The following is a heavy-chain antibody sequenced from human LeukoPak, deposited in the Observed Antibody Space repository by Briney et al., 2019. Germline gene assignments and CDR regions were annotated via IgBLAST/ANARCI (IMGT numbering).Heavy chain of an antibody. D-gene: IGHD2-2*01. V-gene: IGHV7-4-1*02. J-gene: IGHJ4*02. CDR3: AVLTYQLLDYYFDY. CDR1: GYTFTSYA. Sequence: ASVKVSCKASGYTFTSYAMNWVRQAPGQGLEWMGWINTNTGNPTYAQGFTGRFVFSLDTSVSTAYLQISSLKAEDTAVYYCAVLTYQLLDYYFDYWGQGTLVTVSS. CDR2: INTNTGNP.